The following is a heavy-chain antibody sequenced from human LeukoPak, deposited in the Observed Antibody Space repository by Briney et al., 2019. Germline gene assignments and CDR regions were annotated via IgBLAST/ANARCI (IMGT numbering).Heavy chain of an antibody. V-gene: IGHV3-21*01. D-gene: IGHD6-13*01. CDR2: ISSSSSYI. Sequence: GGSLRLSCAASGFTFSSYTMNWVRQAPGKGLEWVSSISSSSSYIYYADSMKGRFTISRDNGKNSLYLQMNSLRAEDTAVYYCARVPDLAAAGTIPFDYWGQGTLVTVSS. J-gene: IGHJ4*02. CDR3: ARVPDLAAAGTIPFDY. CDR1: GFTFSSYT.